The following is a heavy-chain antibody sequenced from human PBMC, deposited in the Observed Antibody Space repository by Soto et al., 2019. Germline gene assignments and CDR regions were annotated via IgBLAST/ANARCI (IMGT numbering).Heavy chain of an antibody. J-gene: IGHJ4*02. Sequence: LRLSCAASGFTFNNYDIDWVRQAPGKGLEWVAVISYDGSNKYYGDSVKGRFTISRDNSKNTLYLQMNSLRAEDTAVYYCGIVEGDVDTAIQSPDYWGQGTLVTVSS. CDR3: GIVEGDVDTAIQSPDY. D-gene: IGHD5-18*01. CDR1: GFTFNNYD. CDR2: ISYDGSNK. V-gene: IGHV3-30*03.